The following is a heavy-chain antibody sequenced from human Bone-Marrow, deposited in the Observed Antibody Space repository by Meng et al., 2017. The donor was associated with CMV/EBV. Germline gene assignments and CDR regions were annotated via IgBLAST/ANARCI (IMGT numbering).Heavy chain of an antibody. V-gene: IGHV1-2*02. Sequence: QVHVGESGTRVAKPGASGKVYCKASGYPVPDYYMHWVRQAPGQGLEWMGWINPNSGGTSYAQKFQGRVTMTRDTSINTAYMELTSLTPDDTAVYYCAARGYNYGQNFEYWGQGTLVTVSS. CDR2: INPNSGGT. CDR1: GYPVPDYY. CDR3: AARGYNYGQNFEY. J-gene: IGHJ4*02. D-gene: IGHD5-18*01.